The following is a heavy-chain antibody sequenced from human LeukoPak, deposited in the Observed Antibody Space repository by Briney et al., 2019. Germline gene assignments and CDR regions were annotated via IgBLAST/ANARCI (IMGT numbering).Heavy chain of an antibody. CDR1: GFTFSSYW. J-gene: IGHJ6*02. V-gene: IGHV3-7*01. Sequence: PGGSLRLYCAASGFTFSSYWMSWVRQAPGKGLEWVANIKQDGSEKYYVDSVKGRFTISRDNAKNSLYLRMNSLRAEDTAVYYCARDSPPLAYYYYGMDVWGQGTTVTVSS. CDR2: IKQDGSEK. CDR3: ARDSPPLAYYYYGMDV.